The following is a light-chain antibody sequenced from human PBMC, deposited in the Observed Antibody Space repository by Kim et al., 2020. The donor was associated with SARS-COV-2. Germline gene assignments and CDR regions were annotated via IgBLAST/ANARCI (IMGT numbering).Light chain of an antibody. CDR3: QVWDNDNDQWV. J-gene: IGLJ3*02. CDR2: SDT. CDR1: DIGSRS. V-gene: IGLV3-21*04. Sequence: APGNTATLTCGVDDIGSRSVHWYQQKPPQAPVLVIFSDTDRPSGIAERFSGSNSGNTATLTISRVELGDEADYYCQVWDNDNDQWVFGGGTQLTVL.